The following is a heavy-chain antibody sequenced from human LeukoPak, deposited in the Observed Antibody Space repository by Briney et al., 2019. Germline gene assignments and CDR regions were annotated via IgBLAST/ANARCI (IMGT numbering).Heavy chain of an antibody. Sequence: GGSLRLSCAASGFTFSSYWMSWVRQAPGTGLEWVANIKHDGSDRYYVDSVKGRFTISRDNAKNSLYLQMNNLRAEDTAVYYCARDLVYGSGNFGCWGQGTLVTVSS. V-gene: IGHV3-7*04. CDR1: GFTFSSYW. CDR3: ARDLVYGSGNFGC. J-gene: IGHJ4*02. CDR2: IKHDGSDR. D-gene: IGHD3-10*01.